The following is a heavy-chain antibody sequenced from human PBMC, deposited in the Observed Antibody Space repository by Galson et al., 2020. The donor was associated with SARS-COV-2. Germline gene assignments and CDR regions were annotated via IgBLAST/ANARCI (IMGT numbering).Heavy chain of an antibody. CDR3: AGHDKRIIGWFDP. Sequence: SETLSLTCTVSGGSISSSSYYWGWIRQPPGKGLEWIGSIYYSGNTYYNPSLKSRVTISVDTSKNQFSLKLSSVTAADTAVYHCAGHDKRIIGWFDPWGQGTLVIVSS. J-gene: IGHJ5*02. V-gene: IGHV4-39*01. D-gene: IGHD2-15*01. CDR2: IYYSGNT. CDR1: GGSISSSSYY.